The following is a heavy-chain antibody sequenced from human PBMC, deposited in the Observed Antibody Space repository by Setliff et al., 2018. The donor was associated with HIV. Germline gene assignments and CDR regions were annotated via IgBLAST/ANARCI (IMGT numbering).Heavy chain of an antibody. J-gene: IGHJ3*02. V-gene: IGHV1-2*02. CDR1: GYTFTSYA. Sequence: ASVKVSCKASGYTFTSYAMHWVRQAPGQRLEWMAWINSASGGTNYAQNFQGRVTVTRDTPINTVYLEVNGLKSDDTAVYYCARDYIHVFDIWGQGTMVTVSS. CDR3: ARDYIHVFDI. CDR2: INSASGGT.